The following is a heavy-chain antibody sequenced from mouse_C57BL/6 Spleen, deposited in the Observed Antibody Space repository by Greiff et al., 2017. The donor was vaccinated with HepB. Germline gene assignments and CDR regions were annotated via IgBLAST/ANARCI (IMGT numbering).Heavy chain of an antibody. V-gene: IGHV5-9*01. CDR3: ARLALFDY. CDR2: ISGGGGNT. CDR1: GFTFSSYT. J-gene: IGHJ2*01. Sequence: EVKVVESGGGLVKPGGSLKLSCAASGFTFSSYTMSWVRQTPEKRLEWVATISGGGGNTYYPDSVKGRFTISRDNAKNTLYLQMSSLRSEDTALYYCARLALFDYWGQGTTLTVSS.